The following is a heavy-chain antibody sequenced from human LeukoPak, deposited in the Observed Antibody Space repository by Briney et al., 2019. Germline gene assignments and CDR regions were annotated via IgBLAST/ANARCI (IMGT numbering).Heavy chain of an antibody. CDR2: IYYSGST. J-gene: IGHJ4*02. Sequence: PSETLSLTCTVSGGSISSSIYYWGWIRQPPGKGLEWIGSIYYSGSTYYNPSLKSRVTISVDTSKNQFSLKLSSVTAADTAVYFCARQYNTGWPYFDYWGQGTLVTVSS. D-gene: IGHD6-19*01. CDR1: GGSISSSIYY. CDR3: ARQYNTGWPYFDY. V-gene: IGHV4-39*01.